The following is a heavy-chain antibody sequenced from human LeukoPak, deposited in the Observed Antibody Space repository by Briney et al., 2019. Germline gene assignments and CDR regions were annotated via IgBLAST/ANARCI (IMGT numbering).Heavy chain of an antibody. V-gene: IGHV3-66*04. J-gene: IGHJ4*02. CDR2: FYSGGST. CDR3: ARLAGDGLPLFDD. CDR1: GLIVSSNY. D-gene: IGHD5-24*01. Sequence: PGGSLRLSCAASGLIVSSNYMSWVRQAPGKGLEWVSVFYSGGSTYYADSVKGRFIISRDTSRNTLDLQMTSLRAEDTAVYYCARLAGDGLPLFDDWGQETLVTVSS.